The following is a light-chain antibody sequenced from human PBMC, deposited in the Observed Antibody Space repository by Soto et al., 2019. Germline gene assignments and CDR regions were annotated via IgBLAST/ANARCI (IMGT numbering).Light chain of an antibody. J-gene: IGLJ1*01. Sequence: QSALTQPASVSGSPGQSITISCTGSSSDVGAYNFASWYQHHPGKAPKLILYEVTTHPSGVSSRFSGSKSGNTASLTISGLQADDEANYYCISYTSSNTPYVFGTGTKVTVL. V-gene: IGLV2-14*01. CDR1: SSDVGAYNF. CDR2: EVT. CDR3: ISYTSSNTPYV.